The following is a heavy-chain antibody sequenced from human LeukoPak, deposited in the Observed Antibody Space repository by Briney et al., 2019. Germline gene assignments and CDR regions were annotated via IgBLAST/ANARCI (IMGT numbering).Heavy chain of an antibody. J-gene: IGHJ4*02. Sequence: PSETLSLTCTVSGGSISSYYWSWIRQPPGKGLEWIGYIYYSGSTTYNPSLKSRVTISVDTSKNQFSLKLSSVTAADTAVYYCASSQRGQWFGEFRTSGIFDYWGQGTLVTVSS. CDR3: ASSQRGQWFGEFRTSGIFDY. CDR1: GGSISSYY. V-gene: IGHV4-59*01. CDR2: IYYSGST. D-gene: IGHD3-10*01.